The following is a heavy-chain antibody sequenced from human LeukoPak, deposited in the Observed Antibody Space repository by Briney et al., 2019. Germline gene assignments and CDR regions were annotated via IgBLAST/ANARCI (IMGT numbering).Heavy chain of an antibody. CDR1: GFTFSSYA. D-gene: IGHD3-22*01. Sequence: GGSLRLSCAASGFTFSSYAMSWVRQAPGKGLEWVSAISGSGGSTYYADSVKGRFTISRDNSKNTLYLQMNSLRAEDTAVYYCAKSDSGGYSLDWFDPWGQGTLVTVSS. V-gene: IGHV3-23*01. J-gene: IGHJ5*02. CDR3: AKSDSGGYSLDWFDP. CDR2: ISGSGGST.